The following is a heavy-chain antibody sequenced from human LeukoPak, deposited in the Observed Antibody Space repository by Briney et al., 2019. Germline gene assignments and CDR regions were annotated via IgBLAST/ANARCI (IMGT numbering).Heavy chain of an antibody. CDR2: SYPGSSDT. V-gene: IGHV5-51*01. D-gene: IGHD3-22*01. Sequence: LKISCKASGYSFTSYWIWCVRQLPGRGLEWMGISYPGSSDTKYNPSFQGQVTISADTSNSPAYLQWSSLKAADTAMYYCARLLYDSSGTWGAFDIWGEGTMVTVSS. CDR1: GYSFTSYW. CDR3: ARLLYDSSGTWGAFDI. J-gene: IGHJ3*02.